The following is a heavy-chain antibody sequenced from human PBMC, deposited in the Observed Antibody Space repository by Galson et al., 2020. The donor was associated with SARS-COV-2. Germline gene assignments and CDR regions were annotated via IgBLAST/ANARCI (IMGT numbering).Heavy chain of an antibody. CDR3: ARGGSRPIMVLDYYDYVMDC. D-gene: IGHD2-8*01. CDR1: GGSFSDYS. CDR2: ISHSGST. V-gene: IGHV4-34*01. Sequence: SETLSLTCAVYGGSFSDYSWTWVRQPPGKGLEWIGEISHSGSTNYSPSLKSRVFMSVDTSKNQFSLKLRSVTAADTAVYYCARGGSRPIMVLDYYDYVMDCWGKGTTVTVSS. J-gene: IGHJ6*04.